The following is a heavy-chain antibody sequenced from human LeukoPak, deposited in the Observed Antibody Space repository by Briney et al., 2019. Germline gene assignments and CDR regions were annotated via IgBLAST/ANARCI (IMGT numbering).Heavy chain of an antibody. CDR1: GFTVRSNY. D-gene: IGHD3-10*01. J-gene: IGHJ5*02. V-gene: IGHV3-66*01. CDR3: ARMGYYYGSGSPRWFDP. Sequence: GRSLRLSCAASGFTVRSNYMSWVRQAPGKGLEWVSYIYSGGNTYYADSVKGRFTISRDNSKNTLYLQMNSLRAEDTAVYYCARMGYYYGSGSPRWFDPWGQGTLVTVSS. CDR2: IYSGGNT.